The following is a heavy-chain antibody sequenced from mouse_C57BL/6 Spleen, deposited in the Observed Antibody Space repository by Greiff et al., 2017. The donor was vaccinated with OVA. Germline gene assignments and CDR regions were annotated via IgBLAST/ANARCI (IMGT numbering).Heavy chain of an antibody. D-gene: IGHD1-1*01. V-gene: IGHV1-50*01. Sequence: QVQLQQPGAELVKPGASVKLSCKASGYTFTSYWMQWVKQRPGQGLEWIGEIDPADSYTNYNQKFKGKATLTVDTSSSTAYMQLSSLTSEDSAVYSCEDQDVYYGSSNARAYWGQGTSVTVSS. CDR3: EDQDVYYGSSNARAY. CDR2: IDPADSYT. CDR1: GYTFTSYW. J-gene: IGHJ4*01.